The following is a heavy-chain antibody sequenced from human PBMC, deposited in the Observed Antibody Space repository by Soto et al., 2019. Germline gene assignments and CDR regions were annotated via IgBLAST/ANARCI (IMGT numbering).Heavy chain of an antibody. D-gene: IGHD3-3*01. CDR1: GGSFSGYY. V-gene: IGHV4-34*01. CDR2: INHSGST. CDR3: ARGLFFYYYYYMDV. J-gene: IGHJ6*03. Sequence: SETLSLTCAVYGGSFSGYYWSWIRQPPGKGLEWIGEINHSGSTNYNPSLKSRVTISVDTSKNQFSLKLSSVTAADTAVYYCARGLFFYYYYYMDVWGKGTTVTVSS.